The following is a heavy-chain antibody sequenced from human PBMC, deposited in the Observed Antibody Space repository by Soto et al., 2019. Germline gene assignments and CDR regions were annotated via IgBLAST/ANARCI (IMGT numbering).Heavy chain of an antibody. Sequence: QVQLVQSGAEVKTPGASVKVCCRASGYSFRTHGISWVRQAPGQGLEWMGWISTYDDKTNFPQKFQGRITMTTDTSTSTAYMELRSLRSDDTAVYFCARDLGYCNSSGCFRNWFDPWGQGHLVTVSS. CDR2: ISTYDDKT. CDR1: GYSFRTHG. D-gene: IGHD2-15*01. CDR3: ARDLGYCNSSGCFRNWFDP. J-gene: IGHJ5*02. V-gene: IGHV1-18*01.